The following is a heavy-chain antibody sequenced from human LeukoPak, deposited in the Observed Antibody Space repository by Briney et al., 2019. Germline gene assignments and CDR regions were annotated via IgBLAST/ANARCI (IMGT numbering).Heavy chain of an antibody. CDR1: GFTFSSYD. V-gene: IGHV3-30*02. J-gene: IGHJ4*02. CDR3: VRGGYSSFDY. D-gene: IGHD3-10*01. Sequence: GGSLRLSCAASGFTFSSYDIHWVRQAPGKGLEWVAFIRYDGSNKYYADSVKGRFTISRDNSKNLLYLQMNSLGAEDTAVYYCVRGGYSSFDYWGQGTLVTVSS. CDR2: IRYDGSNK.